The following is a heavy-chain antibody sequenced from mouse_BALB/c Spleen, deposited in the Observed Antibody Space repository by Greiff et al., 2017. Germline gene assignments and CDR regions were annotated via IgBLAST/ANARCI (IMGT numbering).Heavy chain of an antibody. CDR1: GFTFSSFG. J-gene: IGHJ2*01. Sequence: EVKLMESGGGLVQPGGSRKLSCAASGFTFSSFGMHWVRQAPEKGLEWVAYISSGSSTIYYADTVKGRFTISRDNPKNTLFLQMTSLRSEDTAMYYCASSSMITKGFDYWGQGTTLTVSS. CDR2: ISSGSSTI. CDR3: ASSSMITKGFDY. V-gene: IGHV5-17*02. D-gene: IGHD2-4*01.